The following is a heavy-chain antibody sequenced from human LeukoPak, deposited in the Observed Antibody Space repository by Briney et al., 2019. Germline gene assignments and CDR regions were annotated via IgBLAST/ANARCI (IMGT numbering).Heavy chain of an antibody. D-gene: IGHD5-18*01. V-gene: IGHV4-59*01. CDR1: GGSISGYY. J-gene: IGHJ4*02. CDR3: ARGASGYSYG. Sequence: SETLSLTRTVSGGSISGYYWSWIRQPPGKGLEWIEYIYYSGSTNYNPSLKSRVTISIDTSKNQFTLNLSSVTAADTAVYYCARGASGYSYGWGEGTLVTVSS. CDR2: IYYSGST.